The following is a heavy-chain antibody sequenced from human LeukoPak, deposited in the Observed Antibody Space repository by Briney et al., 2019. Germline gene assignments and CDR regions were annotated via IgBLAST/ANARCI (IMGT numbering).Heavy chain of an antibody. CDR3: AKDSSGYYYVPDGFDI. CDR1: AFTFSSYG. D-gene: IGHD3-22*01. CDR2: IRYDGSNK. V-gene: IGHV3-30*02. J-gene: IGHJ3*02. Sequence: GGSLRLSCAASAFTFSSYGMHWVRQAPGKGLEWVAFIRYDGSNKYYADSVKGRFTISRDNSKNTLYVQMNSLRAEDTAVYYCAKDSSGYYYVPDGFDIWGQGTMVTVSS.